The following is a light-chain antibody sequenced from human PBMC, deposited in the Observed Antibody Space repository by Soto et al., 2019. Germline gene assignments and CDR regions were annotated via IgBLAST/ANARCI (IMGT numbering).Light chain of an antibody. Sequence: DIQLTQSPSTLSASVGDRITLTCRASQSVSVWLAWYKQIPGQAPKILIFDASRLATGVPSRFTGSGSGTEFSLTISGLYPDDFAPYYCQQYNGYSTWTFGQGTRVETK. CDR3: QQYNGYSTWT. V-gene: IGKV1-5*01. CDR2: DAS. J-gene: IGKJ1*01. CDR1: QSVSVW.